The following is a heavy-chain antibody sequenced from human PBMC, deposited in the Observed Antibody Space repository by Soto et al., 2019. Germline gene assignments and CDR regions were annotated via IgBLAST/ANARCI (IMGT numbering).Heavy chain of an antibody. J-gene: IGHJ6*03. CDR3: ARGRRDIVVVPAAKNIYYYYMDV. V-gene: IGHV1-8*01. D-gene: IGHD2-2*01. Sequence: ASVKVSCKASGYTFTSYDINWVRQATGQGLEWMGWMNPNSGNTGYAQKFQGRVTMTRNTSISTAYMELSSLRSEDTAVYYCARGRRDIVVVPAAKNIYYYYMDVWGKGTTVTASS. CDR1: GYTFTSYD. CDR2: MNPNSGNT.